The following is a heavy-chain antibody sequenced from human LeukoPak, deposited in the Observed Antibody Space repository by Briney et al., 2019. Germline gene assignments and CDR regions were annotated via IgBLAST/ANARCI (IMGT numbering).Heavy chain of an antibody. V-gene: IGHV4-39*01. CDR3: ARRLSTYSSSPYFDY. D-gene: IGHD6-6*01. J-gene: IGHJ4*02. CDR1: GGSVSSGSYY. Sequence: SETLSLTCTVSGGSVSSGSYYWGWIRQPPGKGLEWIGSIYYSGGTYYNPSLKSRVTISVDTSKNQLSLKLSSVTAADTAVYYCARRLSTYSSSPYFDYWGQGTLVTVSS. CDR2: IYYSGGT.